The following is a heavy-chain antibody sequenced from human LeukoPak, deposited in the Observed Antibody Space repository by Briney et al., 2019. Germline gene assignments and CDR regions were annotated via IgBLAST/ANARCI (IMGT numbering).Heavy chain of an antibody. CDR1: GFTFSSYG. Sequence: PGGSLRLSCAASGFTFSSYGMHWVRQAPGKGLEWVAVISYDGSNKYYVGSVKGRFTISRDNSKNTLYLQMNSLRAADTAVYYCARGGYYDSSGYDYWGQGTLVTVSS. J-gene: IGHJ4*02. CDR2: ISYDGSNK. D-gene: IGHD3-22*01. CDR3: ARGGYYDSSGYDY. V-gene: IGHV3-30*03.